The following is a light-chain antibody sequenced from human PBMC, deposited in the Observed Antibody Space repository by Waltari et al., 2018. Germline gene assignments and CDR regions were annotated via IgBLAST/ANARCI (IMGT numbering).Light chain of an antibody. Sequence: EIVLTQSPATLSLSPGERATLSCRASQSVSSYLAWYQQKPGQAPRLLIYDASNRATGIPARFSGSGSGTDFTLTISSLGPEDFAVYYCQQRSNWPPYTFGQGTKLEIK. J-gene: IGKJ2*01. CDR1: QSVSSY. V-gene: IGKV3-11*01. CDR3: QQRSNWPPYT. CDR2: DAS.